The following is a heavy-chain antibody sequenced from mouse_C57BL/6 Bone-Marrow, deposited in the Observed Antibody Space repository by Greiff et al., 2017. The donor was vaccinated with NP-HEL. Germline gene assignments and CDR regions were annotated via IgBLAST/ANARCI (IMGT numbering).Heavy chain of an antibody. CDR3: ARKVTTVVAPLYWYFDV. J-gene: IGHJ1*03. CDR1: GYTFTDYN. CDR2: INPNNGGT. D-gene: IGHD1-1*01. Sequence: VQLKESGPELVKPGASVKIPCKASGYTFTDYNMDWVKQSHGKSLEWIGDINPNNGGTIYNQKFKGKATLTVDKSSSTAYMELRSLTSEDTAVYYCARKVTTVVAPLYWYFDVWGTGTTVTVSS. V-gene: IGHV1-18*01.